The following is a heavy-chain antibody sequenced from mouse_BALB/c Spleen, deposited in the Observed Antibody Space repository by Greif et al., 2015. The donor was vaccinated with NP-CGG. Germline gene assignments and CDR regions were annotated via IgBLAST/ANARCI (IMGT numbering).Heavy chain of an antibody. CDR1: GYTFTSYW. V-gene: IGHV1-7*01. Sequence: VKLMESGAELAKPGASVKMSCKASGYTFTSYWMHWVKQRPGQGLKWIGYINPSTGYTEYNQKFKDKATLTADKSSSTAYMQLSSLTSEDSAVYYCARNYAMDYWGQGTSVTVSS. J-gene: IGHJ4*01. CDR3: ARNYAMDY. CDR2: INPSTGYT.